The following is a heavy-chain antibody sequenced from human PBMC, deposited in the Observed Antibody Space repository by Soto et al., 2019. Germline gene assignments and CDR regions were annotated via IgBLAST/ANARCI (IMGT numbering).Heavy chain of an antibody. CDR1: GYTFTDYY. V-gene: IGHV1-2*04. J-gene: IGHJ3*02. CDR2: INPNSGDT. CDR3: ARGPSHGAFDI. Sequence: QVQLAQSAAEVKNPGASVKVSCKASGYTFTDYYIHWLRQAPAQGLEWMGWINPNSGDTKYAQKFQGWATMTRDTSISTTYMELSRLTSDDTALYYCARGPSHGAFDIWGQGTIITVSS.